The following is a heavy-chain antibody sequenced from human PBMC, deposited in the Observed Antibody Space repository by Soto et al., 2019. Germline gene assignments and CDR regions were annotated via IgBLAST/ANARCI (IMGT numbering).Heavy chain of an antibody. J-gene: IGHJ5*01. CDR3: ERQVYGSGPNWFAS. CDR1: DYSISNGYY. D-gene: IGHD3-10*01. V-gene: IGHV4-38-2*01. Sequence: TLSLTCAVSDYSISNGYYWGWIRQPPGKGLEWIGSIYYSGNTYYNPSLKSRVTISVHTSKNQFSLKLNSVTAADTSVYYCERQVYGSGPNWFASWGQGTLVTVSS. CDR2: IYYSGNT.